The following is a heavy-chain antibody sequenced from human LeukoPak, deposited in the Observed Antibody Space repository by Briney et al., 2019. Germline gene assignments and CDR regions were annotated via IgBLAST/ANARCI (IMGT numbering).Heavy chain of an antibody. CDR3: ARTTMVRRTYYMDV. CDR2: IYHSGST. D-gene: IGHD3-10*01. V-gene: IGHV4-38-2*02. J-gene: IGHJ6*03. CDR1: GYSISSGYY. Sequence: SETLSLTCTVSGYSISSGYYWGWIRQPPGKGLEWIGSIYHSGSTNYNPSLKSRVTISVDTSKNQFSLKLSSVTAADTAVYYCARTTMVRRTYYMDVWGKGTTVTISS.